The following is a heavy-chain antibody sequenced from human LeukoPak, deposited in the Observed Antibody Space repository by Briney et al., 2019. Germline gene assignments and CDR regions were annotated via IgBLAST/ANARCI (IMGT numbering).Heavy chain of an antibody. CDR3: ARGDDYVWGSYPFNY. V-gene: IGHV4-34*01. CDR1: GGSFSGYY. J-gene: IGHJ4*02. CDR2: INDSGST. Sequence: SETLSLTCAVYGGSFSGYYWSWIRQPPGKGLEWIGEINDSGSTNYNSSLKSRVTISVDTSKNQFSLKLSSVTAADTAVYYCARGDDYVWGSYPFNYWGQGTLVTVSS. D-gene: IGHD3-16*02.